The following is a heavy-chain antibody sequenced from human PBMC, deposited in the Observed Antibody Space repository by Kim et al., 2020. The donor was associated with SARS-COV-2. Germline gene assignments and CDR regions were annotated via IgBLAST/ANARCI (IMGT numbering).Heavy chain of an antibody. J-gene: IGHJ4*02. V-gene: IGHV3-48*02. CDR2: ISVTDAI. CDR3: ARDWNWGIDV. CDR1: GFTFTTYN. D-gene: IGHD7-27*01. Sequence: GGSPRLSCAASGFTFTTYNMNWVRQAPGKGLEWISYISVTDAIYYADSVKGRFTISRDHAKNSLDLQMNSLRDEDTAVYYCARDWNWGIDVWGQGTLVT.